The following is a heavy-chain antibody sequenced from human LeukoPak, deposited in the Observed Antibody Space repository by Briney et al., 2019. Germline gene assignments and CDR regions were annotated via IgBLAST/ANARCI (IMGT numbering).Heavy chain of an antibody. CDR1: GFTFSSYS. J-gene: IGHJ4*02. V-gene: IGHV3-21*01. CDR2: ISRSSDYT. Sequence: GGSLRLSCAASGFTFSSYSMNWVRQAPGKGLEWVSSISRSSDYTYYADSVKGRFTISRDNAKNSLYLQMNSLRAEDTAVYYCATNWTGLLGWGQGTLVTVSS. D-gene: IGHD3/OR15-3a*01. CDR3: ATNWTGLLG.